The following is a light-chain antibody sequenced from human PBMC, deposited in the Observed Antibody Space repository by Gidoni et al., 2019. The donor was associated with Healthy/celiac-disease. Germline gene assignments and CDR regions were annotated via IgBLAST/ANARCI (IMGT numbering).Light chain of an antibody. V-gene: IGKV3-20*01. CDR2: GAT. Sequence: EIVLTQSPGTLSLSPGERATLSCRASQSVSSSYLAWYQQQPGQAPRLLIYGATSRATGIPDRFSGRWSGKDFTLTISRLEPEDVAVYYCQQYGSSPRTFGQGTKVEIK. J-gene: IGKJ1*01. CDR3: QQYGSSPRT. CDR1: QSVSSSY.